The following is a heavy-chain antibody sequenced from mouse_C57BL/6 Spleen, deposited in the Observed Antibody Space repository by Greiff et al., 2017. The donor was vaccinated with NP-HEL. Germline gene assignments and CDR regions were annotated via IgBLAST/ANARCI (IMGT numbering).Heavy chain of an antibody. CDR2: IWWDDDK. J-gene: IGHJ3*01. CDR1: GFSLSTFGMG. CDR3: ARPRYSNYERVGWFAY. V-gene: IGHV8-8*01. D-gene: IGHD2-5*01. Sequence: QVTLKVSGPGILQPSQTLSLTCSFSGFSLSTFGMGVGWIRQPSGKGLEWLAHIWWDDDKYYNPALKSRLTISKDTSKNQVFLKIANVDTADTATYYCARPRYSNYERVGWFAYWGQGTLVTVSA.